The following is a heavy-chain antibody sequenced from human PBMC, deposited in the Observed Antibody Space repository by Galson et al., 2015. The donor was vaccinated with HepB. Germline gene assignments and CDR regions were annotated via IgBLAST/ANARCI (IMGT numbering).Heavy chain of an antibody. Sequence: SLRLSCAASGFTVSSNYMSWVRQAPGKGLEWVSVIYSGGSTYYADSVKGRFTISRDNSKNTLYLQMNSLRAEDTAVYYCARDPKPVLRYSDWFYYGMDVWGQGTTVTVSS. CDR1: GFTVSSNY. V-gene: IGHV3-53*01. J-gene: IGHJ6*02. D-gene: IGHD3-9*01. CDR2: IYSGGST. CDR3: ARDPKPVLRYSDWFYYGMDV.